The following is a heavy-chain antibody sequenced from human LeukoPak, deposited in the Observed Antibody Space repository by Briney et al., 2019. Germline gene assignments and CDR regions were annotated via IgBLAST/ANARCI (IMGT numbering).Heavy chain of an antibody. D-gene: IGHD5-18*01. J-gene: IGHJ4*02. CDR3: ARLPDTAMVED. Sequence: SETLSLTCTVSGGSISSSSYYWGWIRQPPGKGLEWIGSIYYSGSTYYNSSLKSRVTISVDTSKNQFSLKLSSVTAADTAVYYCARLPDTAMVEDWGQGTLVTVSS. CDR2: IYYSGST. CDR1: GGSISSSSYY. V-gene: IGHV4-39*01.